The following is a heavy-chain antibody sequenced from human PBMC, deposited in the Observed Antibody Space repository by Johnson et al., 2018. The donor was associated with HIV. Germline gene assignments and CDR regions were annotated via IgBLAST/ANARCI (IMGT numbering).Heavy chain of an antibody. CDR2: IRYDGSNK. J-gene: IGHJ3*02. D-gene: IGHD7-27*01. Sequence: QVQLVESGGGVVQPGGSLRLSCAASGFTFSSYGMHWVRQAPGKGLEWVAFIRYDGSNKYYADSVKGRFTISRDNSKNTLYLQMNSLRAEDTAVYYCAREENWGSEAGAFDIWGQGTMVTVSS. CDR3: AREENWGSEAGAFDI. V-gene: IGHV3-30*02. CDR1: GFTFSSYG.